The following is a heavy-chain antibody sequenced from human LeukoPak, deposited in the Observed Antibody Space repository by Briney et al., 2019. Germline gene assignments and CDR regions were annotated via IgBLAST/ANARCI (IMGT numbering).Heavy chain of an antibody. Sequence: SETLSLTCTFSGGSISSYYWSWIRQPPGKGLEWIGYIYYSGSTNYNPSLKSRVTISVDTSKNQFSLKLSSVTAADTAVYYCASAMVRGVIHLWGQGTLVTVSS. V-gene: IGHV4-59*01. CDR2: IYYSGST. D-gene: IGHD3-10*01. CDR3: ASAMVRGVIHL. CDR1: GGSISSYY. J-gene: IGHJ5*02.